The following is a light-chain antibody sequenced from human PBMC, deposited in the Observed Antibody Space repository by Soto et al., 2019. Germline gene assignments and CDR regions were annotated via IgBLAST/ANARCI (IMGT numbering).Light chain of an antibody. J-gene: IGKJ1*01. CDR2: GAS. V-gene: IGKV3-20*01. CDR1: QSVSNNY. CDR3: HQYGISGT. Sequence: EIRLTQYPGALSPSARERSTISCRASQSVSNNYLAWYQQKPGQAPGLLIYGASNRATGIPDRFSGSGSGTDFTLTISRLEPEDFAVYYSHQYGISGTFGQGTKVDIK.